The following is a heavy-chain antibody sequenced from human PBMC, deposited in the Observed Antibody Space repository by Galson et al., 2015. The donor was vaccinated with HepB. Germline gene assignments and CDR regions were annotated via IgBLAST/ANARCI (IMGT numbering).Heavy chain of an antibody. CDR1: GYTFTSYY. J-gene: IGHJ4*02. D-gene: IGHD1-26*01. CDR2: INPSGGST. V-gene: IGHV1-46*03. Sequence: SVKVSCKASGYTFTSYYMHWVRQAPGQGLEWMGIINPSGGSTSYAQKFQGRVTMTRDTSTSTVYMELSSLRSEDTAVYYCAREKPRGTKSGSYFGYWGQGTLVTVSS. CDR3: AREKPRGTKSGSYFGY.